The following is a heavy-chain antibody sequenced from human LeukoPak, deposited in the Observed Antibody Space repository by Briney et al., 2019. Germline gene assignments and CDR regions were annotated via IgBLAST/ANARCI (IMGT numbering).Heavy chain of an antibody. CDR2: INHSGST. D-gene: IGHD4-11*01. CDR1: GGSISSSSYY. V-gene: IGHV4-39*07. Sequence: SETLSLPCTVSGGSISSSSYYWGWIRQPPGKGLEWIGEINHSGSTNYNPSLKSRVTISVDTSKSQSSLKLSSVTAADTAVYYCARGNLWDYRRYYYYMDVWGKGTTGTVSS. CDR3: ARGNLWDYRRYYYYMDV. J-gene: IGHJ6*03.